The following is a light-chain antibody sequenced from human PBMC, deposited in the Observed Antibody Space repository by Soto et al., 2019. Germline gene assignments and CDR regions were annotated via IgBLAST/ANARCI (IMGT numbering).Light chain of an antibody. CDR2: DNN. J-gene: IGLJ1*01. Sequence: QSVLTQPPSMSGAPGQRVTISCTGSSSNIGAGYDVHWYQQLPGTAPKLLIYDNNNRPSGVPDRFSGSKSGTSASLAITGLQAEDEADYYCQSYDSSLSGYVFGTGTKLTVL. CDR1: SSNIGAGYD. CDR3: QSYDSSLSGYV. V-gene: IGLV1-40*01.